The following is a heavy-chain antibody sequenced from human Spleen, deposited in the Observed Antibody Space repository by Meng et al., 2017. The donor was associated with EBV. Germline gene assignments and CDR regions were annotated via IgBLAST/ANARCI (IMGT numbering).Heavy chain of an antibody. Sequence: QVQLLQSGSELRKPGASVKVSCKASGYNFTNYAMNWVRQAPGQGLEWMGWINTKTGTSMYAQGFTERFGFSLDSSVTTAYLQIYGLKAEDTAMYYCASVKGPYDILTLPLFDYWGQGTLVTVAS. D-gene: IGHD3-9*01. CDR3: ASVKGPYDILTLPLFDY. CDR2: INTKTGTS. CDR1: GYNFTNYA. J-gene: IGHJ4*02. V-gene: IGHV7-4-1*01.